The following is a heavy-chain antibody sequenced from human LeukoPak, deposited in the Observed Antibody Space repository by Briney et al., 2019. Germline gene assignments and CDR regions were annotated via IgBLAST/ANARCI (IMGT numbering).Heavy chain of an antibody. CDR1: GYTFISFD. J-gene: IGHJ4*02. CDR3: AKDGGYYGSGSYQY. V-gene: IGHV1-2*02. CDR2: MSPNSGGT. Sequence: ASVKVSCKASGYTFISFDIDWVRQATGQGLEWMGWMSPNSGGTNYAQKFQGRVTMTRDTSISTAYMELSRLRSDDTAVYYCAKDGGYYGSGSYQYWGQGTLVTVSS. D-gene: IGHD3-10*01.